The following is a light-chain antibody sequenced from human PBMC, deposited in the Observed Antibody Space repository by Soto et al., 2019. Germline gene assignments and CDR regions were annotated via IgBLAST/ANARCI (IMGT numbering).Light chain of an antibody. CDR1: QPVNSGY. V-gene: IGKV3-20*01. Sequence: IVLTQSPGTLSLSPGEVATLSCRASQPVNSGYLAWYQQKPGQAPRLLMYGVFTRDTGIPDRFSGSGAGTDFTLTISRLEPGDFAVYYCQVYGSSPKTFGQGANVQFK. J-gene: IGKJ1*01. CDR3: QVYGSSPKT. CDR2: GVF.